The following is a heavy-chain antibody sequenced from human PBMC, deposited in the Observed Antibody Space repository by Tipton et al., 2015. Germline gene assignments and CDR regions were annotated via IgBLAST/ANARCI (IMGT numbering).Heavy chain of an antibody. D-gene: IGHD6-19*01. CDR1: GGSISSSSYY. Sequence: TLSLTCTVSGGSISSSSYYWGWIRQPPGKGLEWIGSMFYSGNTYYNPSLESRITISADTSKNQFSLRLSSVTAADTAVYYCASRDWLLHHFDYWGQGTLVTVSS. J-gene: IGHJ4*02. V-gene: IGHV4-39*07. CDR2: MFYSGNT. CDR3: ASRDWLLHHFDY.